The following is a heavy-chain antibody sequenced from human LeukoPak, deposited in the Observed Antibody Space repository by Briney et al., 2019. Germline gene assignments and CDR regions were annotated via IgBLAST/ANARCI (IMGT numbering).Heavy chain of an antibody. CDR3: ARDAGNSGYGCDL. CDR2: IRSSSET. J-gene: IGHJ5*02. Sequence: GGSLRLFCAASGFIFSQYSMNWVRQAPGKGLEWVSHIRSSSETFYADSVKGRFTISRDNARNSLYLQMNNLRGEDTAIYYCARDAGNSGYGCDLWGQGTLVTVSS. D-gene: IGHD5-12*01. V-gene: IGHV3-48*01. CDR1: GFIFSQYS.